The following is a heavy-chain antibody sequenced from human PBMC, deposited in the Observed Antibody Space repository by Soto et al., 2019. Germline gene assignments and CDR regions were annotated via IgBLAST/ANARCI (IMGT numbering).Heavy chain of an antibody. J-gene: IGHJ4*02. CDR3: AKRARYGPFFDY. V-gene: IGHV1-69*13. Sequence: SVKVSCKASGGTFSSYAISWVRQAPGQGLEWMGGIIPIFGTASYAQKFQGRVTITADESTSTAYMELSSLRSEDTAVYYCAKRARYGPFFDYWGQGTLVTVSS. CDR2: IIPIFGTA. CDR1: GGTFSSYA. D-gene: IGHD5-18*01.